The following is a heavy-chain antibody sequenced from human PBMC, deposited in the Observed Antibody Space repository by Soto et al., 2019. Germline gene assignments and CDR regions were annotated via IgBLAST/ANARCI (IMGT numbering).Heavy chain of an antibody. D-gene: IGHD3-3*01. CDR1: GYTFTSYG. V-gene: IGHV1-18*01. Sequence: ASVKVSCKASGYTFTSYGISWVRQAPGQGLEWMGWISAYNGNTNYAQKLQGRVTMTTDTSTSTAYMELRSLRSDDTAVYYCARDSRFLEWLFSKVYYYGMDVWGQGTTVTVSS. CDR3: ARDSRFLEWLFSKVYYYGMDV. CDR2: ISAYNGNT. J-gene: IGHJ6*02.